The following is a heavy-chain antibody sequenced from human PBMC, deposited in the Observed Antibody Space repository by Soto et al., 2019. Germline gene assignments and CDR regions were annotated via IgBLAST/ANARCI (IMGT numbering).Heavy chain of an antibody. Sequence: QVQLVQSGAEVKKPGSSVKVSCKASGGTFSSYAISWVRQAPGQGLEWMGGIIPIFGTANYAQKFQGRVPITADKPTGTAYRELSSLRSEDTAVYYCAVTGPTFGFDYWGQGTLVPVSS. CDR3: AVTGPTFGFDY. D-gene: IGHD1-7*01. J-gene: IGHJ4*02. V-gene: IGHV1-69*06. CDR1: GGTFSSYA. CDR2: IIPIFGTA.